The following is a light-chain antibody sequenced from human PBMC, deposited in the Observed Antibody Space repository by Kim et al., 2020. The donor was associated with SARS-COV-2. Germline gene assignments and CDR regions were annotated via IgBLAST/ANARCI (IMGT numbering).Light chain of an antibody. CDR2: DAS. CDR1: QSISNY. J-gene: IGKJ2*01. CDR3: QQRGDWPYT. Sequence: SLSPGERAPLSCRARQSISNYVAWYQRKPGQAPRLLIYDASKRATGISARFSGSGSGTGFTLTITSLAPEDFAVYYCQQRGDWPYTFGQGTKLEI. V-gene: IGKV3-11*01.